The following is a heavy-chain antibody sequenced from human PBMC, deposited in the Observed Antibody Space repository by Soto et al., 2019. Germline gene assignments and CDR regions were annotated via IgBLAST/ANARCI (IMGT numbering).Heavy chain of an antibody. Sequence: PGGSLRLSCAVSGFTFRDYYMTWIRQAPGKGLEWVSYISSSTSHTNYADSVKGRFTISRDNAKNSLFLQMNSLRAEDTAVYYCARGRGAAADFFDFWGRGTLVTVSS. D-gene: IGHD6-13*01. J-gene: IGHJ4*02. CDR2: ISSSTSHT. CDR3: ARGRGAAADFFDF. V-gene: IGHV3-11*05. CDR1: GFTFRDYY.